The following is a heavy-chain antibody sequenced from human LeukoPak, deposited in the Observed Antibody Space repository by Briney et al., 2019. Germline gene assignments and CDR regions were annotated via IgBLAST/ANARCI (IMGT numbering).Heavy chain of an antibody. CDR1: GFTFSSYA. Sequence: GGSLRLSCAASGFTFSSYAMSWVRQAPGKGLEWVSVISGSSDVTYYEDSVKGRFTISRDNSKNTLDLQMNSLRAEDTAVYYCAEAQGYATSWSPFDYWGQGTLVTVSS. D-gene: IGHD2-2*01. J-gene: IGHJ4*02. V-gene: IGHV3-23*01. CDR3: AEAQGYATSWSPFDY. CDR2: ISGSSDVT.